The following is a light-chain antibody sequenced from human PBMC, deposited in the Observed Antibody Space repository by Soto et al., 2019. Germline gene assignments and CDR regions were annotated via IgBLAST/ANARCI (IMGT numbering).Light chain of an antibody. V-gene: IGKV1-39*01. CDR1: QNIGKH. CDR2: ASS. CDR3: QQGYTSAIT. J-gene: IGKJ5*01. Sequence: DIQMTQSPSSLSASVGDTVTITCRASQNIGKHLNWDQQKPGEAPKFLIYASSSLQSGVPSRFSGSGSGTDFTRTINSLLPEDFATDYCQQGYTSAITFGQGTRLEIK.